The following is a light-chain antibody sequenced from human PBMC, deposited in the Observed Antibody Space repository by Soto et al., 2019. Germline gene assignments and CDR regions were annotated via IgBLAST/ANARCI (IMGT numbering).Light chain of an antibody. V-gene: IGKV1-27*01. J-gene: IGKJ2*01. CDR1: RDITDY. CDR3: QQYYSTPYT. CDR2: AAS. Sequence: DIQMTQSPSSLSASVGDRVTITCRASRDITDYLAWYQQKPGQVPKLLIYAASTLQSGVPSRFTASGSRTDFTLTITGLRPEDFATYYCQQYYSTPYTFGQGTKLEIK.